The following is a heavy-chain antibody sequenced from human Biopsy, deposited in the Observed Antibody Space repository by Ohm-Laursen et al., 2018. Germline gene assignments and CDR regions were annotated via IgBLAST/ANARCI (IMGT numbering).Heavy chain of an antibody. Sequence: GTLSLTCTVSGGSISSSSTYYWAWLRQPPGKGLEWIGSIYNTETTFYNPSLKSRVTTSIDTSTNQFSLKVSSVTAADTALYFCARHPTGFWFDPWGHGTLVIVSS. J-gene: IGHJ5*02. CDR3: ARHPTGFWFDP. V-gene: IGHV4-39*01. CDR2: IYNTETT. CDR1: GGSISSSSTYY.